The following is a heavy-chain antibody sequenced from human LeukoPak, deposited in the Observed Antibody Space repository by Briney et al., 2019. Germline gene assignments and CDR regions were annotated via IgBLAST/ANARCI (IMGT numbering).Heavy chain of an antibody. Sequence: GASVKVSCKASGYTFTNSYMHWVRQAPGQGLEWMGWINPISGGTNYAQRFQGRVTMTRDTSISTAYMELTSLRSDDTAVYYCARDALLLWFGEPPLDYWGQGTLVTVSS. CDR3: ARDALLLWFGEPPLDY. D-gene: IGHD3-10*01. CDR2: INPISGGT. J-gene: IGHJ4*02. CDR1: GYTFTNSY. V-gene: IGHV1-2*02.